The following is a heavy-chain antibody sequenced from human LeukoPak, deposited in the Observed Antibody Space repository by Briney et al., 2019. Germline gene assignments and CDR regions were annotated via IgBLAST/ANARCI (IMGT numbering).Heavy chain of an antibody. V-gene: IGHV1-8*03. Sequence: ASVKVSCKASGYTFTSYDINWVRQATGQGLEWVGWVNPNSGNTGYAQKFQGRVTITRNTSISTAYMELSSLRSEDTAVYYCVRGAGATISYYHYYMDVWGKGTTVTVSS. CDR2: VNPNSGNT. CDR3: VRGAGATISYYHYYMDV. D-gene: IGHD1-26*01. CDR1: GYTFTSYD. J-gene: IGHJ6*03.